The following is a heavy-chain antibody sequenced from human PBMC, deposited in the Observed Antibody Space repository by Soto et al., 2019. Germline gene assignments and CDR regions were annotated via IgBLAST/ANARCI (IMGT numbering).Heavy chain of an antibody. CDR2: ISAHNGNT. D-gene: IGHD1-1*01. CDR1: GYIFTTYG. CDR3: ARGRYGDY. V-gene: IGHV1-18*03. Sequence: QVHLVQSGAEVKKPGASVKVSCKGSGYIFTTYGITWVRQAPGQGLEWMGWISAHNGNTNYAQKLQGRVTVTRAPSTSTAYKEQRNLRSDDMAVYYCARGRYGDYWGQGALVTVSS. J-gene: IGHJ4*02.